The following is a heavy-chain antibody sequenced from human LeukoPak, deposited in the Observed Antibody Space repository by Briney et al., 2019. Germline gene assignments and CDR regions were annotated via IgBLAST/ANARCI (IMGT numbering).Heavy chain of an antibody. J-gene: IGHJ4*02. D-gene: IGHD3-22*01. Sequence: SETLSLTCTVSGGSIGGYYWSWLRQPAGKCLEWLGRIYTSGSTNYNPSLKSRLTMSVDTSKNQFSLKLSSVNAADTAVYYCARDLYYYDSSGYKGRGYYFDYWGQGTLVTVSS. CDR3: ARDLYYYDSSGYKGRGYYFDY. V-gene: IGHV4-4*07. CDR2: IYTSGST. CDR1: GGSIGGYY.